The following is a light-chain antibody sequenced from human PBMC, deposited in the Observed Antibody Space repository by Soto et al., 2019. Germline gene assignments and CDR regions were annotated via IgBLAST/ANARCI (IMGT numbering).Light chain of an antibody. CDR2: AAS. V-gene: IGKV3-15*01. J-gene: IGKJ4*01. CDR1: QSVSSN. CDR3: QQYNNWPLT. Sequence: EIVMTQSPATLSVSPGERATLSCRASQSVSSNLAWYQQKPGQAPRLLIYAASSRATGIPARFSGSGSGTELTLTISSLQSEDFAVYYCQQYNNWPLTFGGGTKVDI.